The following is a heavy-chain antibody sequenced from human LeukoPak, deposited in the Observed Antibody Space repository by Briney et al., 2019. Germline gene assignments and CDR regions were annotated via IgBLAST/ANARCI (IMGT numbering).Heavy chain of an antibody. Sequence: ASAKVSCKVSGYTLTELSMHWVRQAPGKGLEWMGGFDPEDGETIYAQKFQGRVTMTEDTSTDTAYMELSSLRSEDTAVYYCATANGDYVNFDYWGQGTLVTVSS. V-gene: IGHV1-24*01. CDR3: ATANGDYVNFDY. D-gene: IGHD4-17*01. CDR1: GYTLTELS. CDR2: FDPEDGET. J-gene: IGHJ4*02.